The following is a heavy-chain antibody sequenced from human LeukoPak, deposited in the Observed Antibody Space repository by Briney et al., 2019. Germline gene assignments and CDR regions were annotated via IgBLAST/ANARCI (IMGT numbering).Heavy chain of an antibody. Sequence: SETLSLTCAVYGGSPSGYHWSWIRQPPGKGLEWIGEINHSGSTNYNPSLKSRVTISVDTSKNQFSLKLSSVTAADTAVYYCVRGYDSSGYYINDAFDIWGQGTMVTVSS. CDR1: GGSPSGYH. CDR3: VRGYDSSGYYINDAFDI. V-gene: IGHV4-34*01. CDR2: INHSGST. D-gene: IGHD3-22*01. J-gene: IGHJ3*02.